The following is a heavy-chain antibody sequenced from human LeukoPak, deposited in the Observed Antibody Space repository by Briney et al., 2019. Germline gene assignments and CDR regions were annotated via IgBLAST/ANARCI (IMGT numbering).Heavy chain of an antibody. Sequence: ASVKVSCKSSGYTFSDYYIHWVRQTPEQGVEWMAWISPHNGGTHYAQKFQGRVTMTLDTPTSTVYLELNSLTSDDTAVYYCARDHPGPEFIDYWGQGTLVTVSS. V-gene: IGHV1-2*02. CDR3: ARDHPGPEFIDY. J-gene: IGHJ4*02. CDR1: GYTFSDYY. CDR2: ISPHNGGT.